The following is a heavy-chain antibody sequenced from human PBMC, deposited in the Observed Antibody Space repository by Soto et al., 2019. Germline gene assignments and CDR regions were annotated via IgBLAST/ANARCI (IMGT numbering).Heavy chain of an antibody. CDR3: AREFGDTMIRTRYCLDV. D-gene: IGHD3-10*01. V-gene: IGHV1-3*04. CDR2: LYTANVNK. J-gene: IGHJ6*02. CDR1: ACTFTPYS. Sequence: GASVNLSCKTSACTFTPYSINRVRQAPRQRIEWMGWLYTANVNKKYSQKFQGRVTITRDRSATTASMELNNLRSEDTAVYYCAREFGDTMIRTRYCLDVWGQGTTVTGSS.